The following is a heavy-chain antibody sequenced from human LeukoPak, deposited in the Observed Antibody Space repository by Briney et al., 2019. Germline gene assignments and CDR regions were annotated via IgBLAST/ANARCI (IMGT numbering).Heavy chain of an antibody. Sequence: SETLSFTCTVSGGSISSYNWGWIPQPPGKGREWSGYIFFSTSTNYNTSLNSRTTISVETSKNHSSLQLSSVTSATTAVCYCAREHYDSSDYSDAFDIRGQGAIVTVS. CDR2: IFFSTST. CDR1: GGSISSYN. J-gene: IGHJ3*02. D-gene: IGHD3-22*01. CDR3: AREHYDSSDYSDAFDI. V-gene: IGHV4-59*01.